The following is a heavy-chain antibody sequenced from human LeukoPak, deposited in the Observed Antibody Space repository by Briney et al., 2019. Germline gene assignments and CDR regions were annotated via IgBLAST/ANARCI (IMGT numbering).Heavy chain of an antibody. J-gene: IGHJ6*02. CDR2: INHSGST. CDR3: ARVPLQLWRYYYGMDV. Sequence: PSETLSLTCAVYGGSFSGYYWSWIRQPPGKGLEWIGEINHSGSTNYNPSLKSRVTISVDTSKNQFSLKLSSVTAADTAVYYCARVPLQLWRYYYGMDVWGQGTTVTVSS. CDR1: GGSFSGYY. V-gene: IGHV4-34*01. D-gene: IGHD5-18*01.